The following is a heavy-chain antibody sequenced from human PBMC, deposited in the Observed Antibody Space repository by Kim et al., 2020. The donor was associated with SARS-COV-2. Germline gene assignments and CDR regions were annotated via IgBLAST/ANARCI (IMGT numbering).Heavy chain of an antibody. CDR3: ARVQYSSGWYSFDY. Sequence: SETLSLTCTVSGASIRSSSYFWGWIRQPPGKGLEWIGTLSYTGTTYHNPSPKSRVTISADTSKNQFSLKLTSVTAADTAVYYCARVQYSSGWYSFDYWGQGALVTVSS. V-gene: IGHV4-39*07. D-gene: IGHD6-19*01. CDR2: LSYTGTT. J-gene: IGHJ4*02. CDR1: GASIRSSSYF.